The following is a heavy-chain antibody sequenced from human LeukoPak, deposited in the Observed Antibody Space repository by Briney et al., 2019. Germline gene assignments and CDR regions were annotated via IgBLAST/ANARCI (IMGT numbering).Heavy chain of an antibody. V-gene: IGHV3-23*01. CDR3: AARSGISPYYIDY. CDR1: GFTFSSHG. J-gene: IGHJ4*02. Sequence: PGGSLRLSCAASGFTFSSHGMNWVRQAPGKGLEWVSGISPNGVITYYADSVKGRFTISRDNSKGTVYLQMNSLRAEDTALYYCAARSGISPYYIDYWGQGTLVTVSS. CDR2: ISPNGVIT. D-gene: IGHD1-26*01.